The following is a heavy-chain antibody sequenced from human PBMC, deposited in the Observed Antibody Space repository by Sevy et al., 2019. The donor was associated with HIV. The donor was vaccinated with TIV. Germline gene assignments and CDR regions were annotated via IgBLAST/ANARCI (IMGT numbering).Heavy chain of an antibody. V-gene: IGHV3-49*03. CDR1: GFTFGDYA. Sequence: GGSLRLSCTGSGFTFGDYAMSWFRQAPGMGLEWVGFIRSKDYGGATEYAASVKGRFTISRDDSKSIADLQMNSLKTEDTAVYYCTRRYYSDSSGYSDYWGEGTLVAVSS. CDR2: IRSKDYGGAT. CDR3: TRRYYSDSSGYSDY. D-gene: IGHD3-22*01. J-gene: IGHJ4*02.